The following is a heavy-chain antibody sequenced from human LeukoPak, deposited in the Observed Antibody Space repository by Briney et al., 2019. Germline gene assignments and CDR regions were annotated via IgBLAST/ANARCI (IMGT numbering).Heavy chain of an antibody. CDR3: ARDLRTLRNYYYYMDV. CDR2: IYTSGST. CDR1: GGSISSYY. V-gene: IGHV4-4*07. Sequence: SETLSLTCTVSGGSISSYYWSWIRQPAGKGLEWIGRIYTSGSTNYNPSLKSRVTMSVDTSKNQFSLKLSSVTAADTAVYYCARDLRTLRNYYYYMDVWGKGTTVTISS. D-gene: IGHD5-12*01. J-gene: IGHJ6*03.